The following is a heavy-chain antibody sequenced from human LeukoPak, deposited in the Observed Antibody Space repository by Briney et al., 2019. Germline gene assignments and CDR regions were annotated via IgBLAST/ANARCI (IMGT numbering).Heavy chain of an antibody. CDR1: GFTFSSYS. J-gene: IGHJ3*02. V-gene: IGHV3-7*01. CDR3: ARACWGGDCYSDAFDI. CDR2: IKQDGSEK. D-gene: IGHD2-21*02. Sequence: GGSLRLSCAASGFTFSSYSMSWVRQAPGKGLEWVANIKQDGSEKYYVDSVKSRFTISRDNAKNSLYLQMNSLRAEDTAVYYCARACWGGDCYSDAFDIWGQGTMVTVSS.